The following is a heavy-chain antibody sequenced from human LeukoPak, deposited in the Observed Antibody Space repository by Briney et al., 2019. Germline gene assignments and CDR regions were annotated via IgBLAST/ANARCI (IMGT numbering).Heavy chain of an antibody. D-gene: IGHD5-24*01. CDR1: GGSISNYY. J-gene: IGHJ4*02. Sequence: PSETLSLTCTVSGGSISNYYWSWIRQSPEKGLEWIGYIHDSGSTNYNPSLKSRVTISVETSKNQFSLKLSSVTAADTAVYYCARLDAAAGRYLQFFYWGQGTLVTVSS. V-gene: IGHV4-59*08. CDR2: IHDSGST. CDR3: ARLDAAAGRYLQFFY.